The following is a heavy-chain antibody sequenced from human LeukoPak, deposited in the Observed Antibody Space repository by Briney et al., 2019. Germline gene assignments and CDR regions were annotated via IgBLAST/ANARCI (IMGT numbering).Heavy chain of an antibody. V-gene: IGHV3-23*01. CDR1: GFTFSSYA. D-gene: IGHD6-19*01. Sequence: PGASLRLSCAASGFTFSSYAMSWFRQAPGKGLEWVSAISGSGGSTYYADSVKGRFTISRDNSKNTLYLQMNSLRAEDTAVYYCARTTGWLVYDAFDIWGQGTMVTVSS. CDR3: ARTTGWLVYDAFDI. CDR2: ISGSGGST. J-gene: IGHJ3*02.